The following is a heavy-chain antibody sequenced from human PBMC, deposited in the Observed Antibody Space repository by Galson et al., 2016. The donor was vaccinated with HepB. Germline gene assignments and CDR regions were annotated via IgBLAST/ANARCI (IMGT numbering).Heavy chain of an antibody. Sequence: LSCAASGVTVGDNYMNWVRQAPGKGLEWVSLIYSGGSTQYADSVRGRFTISRDSSKNTLYLQMNSLRAEDTAVYYCARDPPGGGAWGQGTLVTVSS. CDR2: IYSGGST. D-gene: IGHD4/OR15-4a*01. J-gene: IGHJ4*02. V-gene: IGHV3-66*01. CDR1: GVTVGDNY. CDR3: ARDPPGGGA.